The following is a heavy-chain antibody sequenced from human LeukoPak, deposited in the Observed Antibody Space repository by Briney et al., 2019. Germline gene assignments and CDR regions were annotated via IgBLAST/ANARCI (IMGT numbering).Heavy chain of an antibody. CDR3: AREYRYYYGMDV. V-gene: IGHV3-23*01. D-gene: IGHD3-10*01. J-gene: IGHJ6*02. CDR1: EFTFSNYA. CDR2: ISDSGGST. Sequence: PGGSLRLSCAASEFTFSNYAMTWVRQAPGKGLEWVSVISDSGGSTYHADSVKGRFTISRDNSKNTLYLQMSSLRVEDTAVYYCAREYRYYYGMDVWGQGTTVTVSS.